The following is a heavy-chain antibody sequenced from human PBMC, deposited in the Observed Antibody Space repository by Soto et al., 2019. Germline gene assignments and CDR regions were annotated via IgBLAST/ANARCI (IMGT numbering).Heavy chain of an antibody. CDR3: ARGPYCSSTSCRRHWFDP. V-gene: IGHV4-38-2*01. J-gene: IGHJ5*02. Sequence: SETLSLTCAVSGDSISRGYHWAWIRQPPGKGLEWVASIYPSGTTYYNPSLTSRVTISVDTSKNQFSLKLSSVTAADTAVYYCARGPYCSSTSCRRHWFDPWGQGTLVTVSS. CDR2: IYPSGTT. D-gene: IGHD2-2*01. CDR1: GDSISRGYH.